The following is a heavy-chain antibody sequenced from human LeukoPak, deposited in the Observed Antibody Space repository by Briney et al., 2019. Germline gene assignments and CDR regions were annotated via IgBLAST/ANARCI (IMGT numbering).Heavy chain of an antibody. V-gene: IGHV3-30*18. CDR3: AKDPGGSSSCIDY. D-gene: IGHD6-13*01. J-gene: IGHJ4*02. CDR1: GFTFSSYG. Sequence: GSLRLSCAASGFTFSSYGMHWVRQAPGKGLGGVAVISYDGSNKYYSDSVKGRFTISRDNSKNTLYLQMNSLRAEDTAVYYCAKDPGGSSSCIDYWGQGTLVTVSS. CDR2: ISYDGSNK.